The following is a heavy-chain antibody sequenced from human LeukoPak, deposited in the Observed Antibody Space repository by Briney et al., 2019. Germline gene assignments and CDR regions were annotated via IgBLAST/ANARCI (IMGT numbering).Heavy chain of an antibody. J-gene: IGHJ4*02. Sequence: SETLSLTCAVYGGSFSGYYWSWIRQPPGKGLEWIGEINHSGSTNYNPSLESRVTISVDTSKNQFSLKLSSVTAADTAVYYCVSAYSSGWYLNWGQGTLVTVSS. CDR1: GGSFSGYY. CDR2: INHSGST. V-gene: IGHV4-34*01. CDR3: VSAYSSGWYLN. D-gene: IGHD6-19*01.